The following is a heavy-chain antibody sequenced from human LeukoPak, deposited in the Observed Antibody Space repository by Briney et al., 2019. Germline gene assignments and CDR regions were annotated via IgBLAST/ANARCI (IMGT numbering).Heavy chain of an antibody. CDR2: INPSGGST. J-gene: IGHJ6*03. D-gene: IGHD3-10*01. CDR1: GYTFTSYY. Sequence: ASVKVSCKASGYTFTSYYMHWVRQAPGQGLEWMGIINPSGGSTSYAQKFQGRVTMTRDMSTSTVYMELSSLRSEDTAAYYCARDFYYGSGTSYYYYYMDVWGKGTTVTVSS. V-gene: IGHV1-46*01. CDR3: ARDFYYGSGTSYYYYYMDV.